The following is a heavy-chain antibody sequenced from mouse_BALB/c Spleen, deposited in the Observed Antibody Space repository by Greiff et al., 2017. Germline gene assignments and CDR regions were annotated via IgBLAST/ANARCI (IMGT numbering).Heavy chain of an antibody. CDR3: ARDGYREAY. J-gene: IGHJ3*01. Sequence: QVQLKESGPGLVAPSQSLSITCTVSGFSLTSYGVHWVRQPPGKGLEWLGVIWAGGSTNYNSALMSRLSISKDNSKSQVFLKMNSLQTDDTAMYYCARDGYREAYWGQGTLVTVSA. D-gene: IGHD2-2*01. CDR1: GFSLTSYG. V-gene: IGHV2-9*02. CDR2: IWAGGST.